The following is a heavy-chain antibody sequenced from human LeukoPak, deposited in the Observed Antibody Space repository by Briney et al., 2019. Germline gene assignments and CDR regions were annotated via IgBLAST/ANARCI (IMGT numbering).Heavy chain of an antibody. J-gene: IGHJ4*02. CDR3: ARDRGAGIVDY. D-gene: IGHD2-21*01. CDR1: GGSISSYC. V-gene: IGHV4-59*01. CDR2: IYYSGST. Sequence: SETLSLTCTVSGGSISSYCWSWIRQPPGKGLEWIGYIYYSGSTNYNPSLKSRVTISVDTSKNQFSLKLSSVTAADTAVYYCARDRGAGIVDYWGQGTLVTVSS.